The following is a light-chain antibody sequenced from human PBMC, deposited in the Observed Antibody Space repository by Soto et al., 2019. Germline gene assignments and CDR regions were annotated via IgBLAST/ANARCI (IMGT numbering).Light chain of an antibody. CDR1: QSLSDT. J-gene: IGKJ1*01. V-gene: IGKV3-15*01. CDR3: QQYNNWPWT. Sequence: EIVMTQSPATLSVSPGGRATLSCRASQSLSDTLAWYQQKPGQAPRLLIYGASTRAPGFPARFSGSGSGTDFTLTISSLQSEDFGVYYCQQYNNWPWTFGHGTKVEIK. CDR2: GAS.